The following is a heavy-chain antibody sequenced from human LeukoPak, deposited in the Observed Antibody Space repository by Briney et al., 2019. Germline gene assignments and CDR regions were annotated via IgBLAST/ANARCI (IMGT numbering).Heavy chain of an antibody. D-gene: IGHD1-14*01. CDR1: GGSISGTINY. V-gene: IGHV4-39*01. Sequence: ASETLSLTCTVSGGSISGTINYWGWIRQPPGKGLEWIRSIYYSGSTYYNPSLKSRVTISLDTSKNQFSLRLNSVTAADTAVYYCARHNPYFDYWGQGTLVTVSS. CDR3: ARHNPYFDY. CDR2: IYYSGST. J-gene: IGHJ4*02.